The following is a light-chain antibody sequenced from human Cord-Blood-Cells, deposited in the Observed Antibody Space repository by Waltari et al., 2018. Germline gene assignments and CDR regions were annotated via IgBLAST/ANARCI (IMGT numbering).Light chain of an antibody. V-gene: IGLV2-11*01. CDR1: SSDDGGYNY. CDR3: CSYAGSYPWV. J-gene: IGLJ3*02. CDR2: DVS. Sequence: QSALTQPRSVSGSPGQSVTISCTGTSSDDGGYNYVSWYQQHPGKAPKLMIYDVSKRPSGVPDRFSGSKSGNTASLTISGLQAEDEADYYCCSYAGSYPWVFGGGTKLTVL.